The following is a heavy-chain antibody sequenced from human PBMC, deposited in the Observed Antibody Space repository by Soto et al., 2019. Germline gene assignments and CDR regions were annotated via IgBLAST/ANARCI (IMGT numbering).Heavy chain of an antibody. D-gene: IGHD2-15*01. CDR3: ARGLFVVSGGLFDY. Sequence: PSETLSLTCAVYGGSFSGYYWSWIRQPPGKGLEWIGEINHSGSTNYNPSLKSRVTISVDTSKNQFSLKLSPVTAADTAVSYCARGLFVVSGGLFDYWGQGTLVTVSS. CDR2: INHSGST. J-gene: IGHJ4*02. V-gene: IGHV4-34*01. CDR1: GGSFSGYY.